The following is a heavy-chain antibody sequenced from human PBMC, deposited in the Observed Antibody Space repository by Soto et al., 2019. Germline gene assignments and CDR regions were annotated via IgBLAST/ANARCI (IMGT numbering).Heavy chain of an antibody. V-gene: IGHV2-5*02. J-gene: IGHJ4*02. D-gene: IGHD6-19*01. CDR3: AHRRVERGSGWCFDY. Sequence: SGPTLVKPTQPLTLTCTFSGFSLSTSGVGVGWIRQPPGKALEWLALIYWDDDKRYSPSLKSRLTITKDTSKNQVVLTMANMDPVDTATYYCAHRRVERGSGWCFDYWGQGTLVTVSS. CDR1: GFSLSTSGVG. CDR2: IYWDDDK.